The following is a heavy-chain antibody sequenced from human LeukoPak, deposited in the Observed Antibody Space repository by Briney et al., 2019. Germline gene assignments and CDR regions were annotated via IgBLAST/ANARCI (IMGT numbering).Heavy chain of an antibody. D-gene: IGHD3-22*01. CDR3: AIENWYDSSGFSKAFDY. Sequence: GASVKVSCKASGYTFTVKFLHWLRQAPGQGLEWMGGIEPNSGGAVYGQKFRGRVTVTRDTSVSTAYMELSSLRSDDTAVYHCAIENWYDSSGFSKAFDYWGQGTLVSVSS. V-gene: IGHV1-2*02. J-gene: IGHJ4*02. CDR2: IEPNSGGA. CDR1: GYTFTVKF.